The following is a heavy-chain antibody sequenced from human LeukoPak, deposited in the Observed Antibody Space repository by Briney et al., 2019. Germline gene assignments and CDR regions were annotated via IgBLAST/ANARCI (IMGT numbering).Heavy chain of an antibody. CDR1: GYRFTVYW. CDR2: IYPGDSDT. CDR3: ARGAPGTTPDYYYFGLDV. V-gene: IGHV5-51*01. J-gene: IGHJ6*02. D-gene: IGHD1-7*01. Sequence: GESLKIYCKGSGYRFTVYWIGWVRQVPGKGLEWMGIIYPGDSDTRYSPSFQGQVTISADKSINTAHLQWSSLKASDTAMYYCARGAPGTTPDYYYFGLDVWGQGTTARVSS.